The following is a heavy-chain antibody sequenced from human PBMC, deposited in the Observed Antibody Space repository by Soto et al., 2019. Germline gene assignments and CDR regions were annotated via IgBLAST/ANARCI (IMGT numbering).Heavy chain of an antibody. CDR3: SRVGCSNSKCYTRGMDV. D-gene: IGHD2-2*01. Sequence: SETLSLTCTVSGGSISGYYWSWVRQPAGKGLECVGRIYSDGTTNYSPSLKSRVTMSLDTSKDQFSLHLSSVTAADTAVYYCSRVGCSNSKCYTRGMDVWGQGTTVTVSS. CDR1: GGSISGYY. J-gene: IGHJ6*02. V-gene: IGHV4-4*07. CDR2: IYSDGTT.